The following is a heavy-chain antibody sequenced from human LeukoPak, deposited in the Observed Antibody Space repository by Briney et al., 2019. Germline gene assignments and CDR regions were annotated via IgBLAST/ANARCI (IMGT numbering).Heavy chain of an antibody. CDR1: GGSISSSNW. CDR3: ARHGLVAARHAFDI. CDR2: IYHSGST. V-gene: IGHV4-4*02. J-gene: IGHJ3*02. D-gene: IGHD6-6*01. Sequence: SGTLSLTCAVSGGSISSSNWWSWVRQPPGKGLEWIGEIYHSGSTNYNPSLKSRITISADTSKDQFTLKLSSVTAADTAVYYCARHGLVAARHAFDIWGQGTMVTVSS.